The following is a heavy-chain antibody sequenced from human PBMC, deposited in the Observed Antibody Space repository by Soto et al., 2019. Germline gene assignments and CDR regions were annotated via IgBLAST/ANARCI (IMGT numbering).Heavy chain of an antibody. Sequence: TSETLSLTCTVSGGSISSSRCHWGWIRQPPGKGLEWIASIKYSGSTFYNPSLKSRVTLSVDTSKNQFSLKLSSVTAADTAVYYCARNYYGSNLGAFDIWGQGTMVTVSS. V-gene: IGHV4-39*01. D-gene: IGHD3-10*01. CDR3: ARNYYGSNLGAFDI. J-gene: IGHJ3*02. CDR2: IKYSGST. CDR1: GGSISSSRCH.